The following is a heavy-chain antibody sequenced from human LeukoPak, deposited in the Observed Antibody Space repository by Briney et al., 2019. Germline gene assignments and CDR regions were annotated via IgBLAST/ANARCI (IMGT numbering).Heavy chain of an antibody. CDR2: ISGGSNYI. D-gene: IGHD4-17*01. CDR3: ARNRGDPSYFDY. J-gene: IGHJ4*02. CDR1: GFTFSTYS. Sequence: PGGSLRLSCAASGFTFSTYSMNWVRQSPGKGLEWVSSISGGSNYIYYADSVKGRFTISRDNAKNSLYLQMNSLRAEDTAVYYCARNRGDPSYFDYWGQGTLVTVSS. V-gene: IGHV3-21*01.